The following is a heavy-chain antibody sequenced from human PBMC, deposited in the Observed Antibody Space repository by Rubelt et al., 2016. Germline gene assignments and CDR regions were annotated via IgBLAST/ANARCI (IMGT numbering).Heavy chain of an antibody. Sequence: HSGSTNYNPSLKSRVTISVDKSKNQFSLKLSSVTAADTAVYYCARHLHYGDYRWFDPWGQGTLVTVSS. D-gene: IGHD4-17*01. CDR3: ARHLHYGDYRWFDP. V-gene: IGHV4-4*02. CDR2: HSGST. J-gene: IGHJ5*02.